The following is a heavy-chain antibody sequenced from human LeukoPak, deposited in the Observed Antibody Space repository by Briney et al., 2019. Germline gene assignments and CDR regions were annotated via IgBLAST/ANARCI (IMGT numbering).Heavy chain of an antibody. J-gene: IGHJ4*02. CDR2: ISSGGRT. D-gene: IGHD3-22*01. CDR3: AKGSYYDSSGSFYFDY. Sequence: GGSLRLSCAASGFAFSAFAMSWVRQAPGKGLEWVSGISSGGRTYYADFVKGRFTISRDNSKNTLYVQVNSLGTEDTAAYYCAKGSYYDSSGSFYFDYWGQGTLVTVSS. CDR1: GFAFSAFA. V-gene: IGHV3-23*01.